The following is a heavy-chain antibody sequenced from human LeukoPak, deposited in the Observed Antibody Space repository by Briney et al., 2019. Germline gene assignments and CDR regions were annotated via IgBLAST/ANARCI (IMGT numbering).Heavy chain of an antibody. V-gene: IGHV4-59*01. Sequence: SETLSLTCTVSGGSISSYYWSWIRQPPGKGLEWIGYIYYSGSTNYNPSLKSRVTISVDTSKNQFSLKLSSVTAADTAVYYCARDRSAYSSGSFPDPWGQGTLVTVSS. CDR2: IYYSGST. J-gene: IGHJ5*02. CDR1: GGSISSYY. D-gene: IGHD3-22*01. CDR3: ARDRSAYSSGSFPDP.